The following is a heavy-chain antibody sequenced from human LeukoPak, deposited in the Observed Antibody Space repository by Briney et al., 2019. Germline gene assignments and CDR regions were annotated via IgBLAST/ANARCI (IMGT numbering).Heavy chain of an antibody. D-gene: IGHD1-26*01. V-gene: IGHV3-21*01. CDR2: ISSSSSYI. CDR3: ARPPVGATTSSAFDI. CDR1: GFTFSSYA. J-gene: IGHJ3*02. Sequence: TGGSLRLSCAASGFTFSSYAMNWVRQAPGKGLEWVSSISSSSSYIYYADSVKGRFTISRDNAKNSLYLQMNSLRAEDTAVYYCARPPVGATTSSAFDIWGQGTMVTVSS.